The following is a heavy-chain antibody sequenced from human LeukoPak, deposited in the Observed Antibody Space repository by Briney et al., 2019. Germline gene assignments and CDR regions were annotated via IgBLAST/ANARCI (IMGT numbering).Heavy chain of an antibody. CDR3: ASVVGAYYYYMDV. CDR2: IIPIFGTA. Sequence: SVKVSCKASGGTFSSYAISWVRQAPGQGLEWMGGIIPIFGTANYAQKFQGGVTITTDESMSTAYMELSSLRSEDTAVYYCASVVGAYYYYMDVWGKGTTVTVSS. J-gene: IGHJ6*03. D-gene: IGHD1-26*01. CDR1: GGTFSSYA. V-gene: IGHV1-69*05.